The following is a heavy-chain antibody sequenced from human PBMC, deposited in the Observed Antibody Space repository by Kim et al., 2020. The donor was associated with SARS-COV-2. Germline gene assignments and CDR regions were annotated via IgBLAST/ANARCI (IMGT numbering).Heavy chain of an antibody. V-gene: IGHV3-23*01. J-gene: IGHJ4*02. Sequence: GGSLRLSCAASGFTFSSYAMSWVRQAPGKGLEWVSAISGSGGSTYYADSVKGRFTISRDNSKNTLYLQMNSLRAEDTAVYYCAKDGGGYSSSWYYGYWGQGTLVTVSS. D-gene: IGHD6-13*01. CDR1: GFTFSSYA. CDR2: ISGSGGST. CDR3: AKDGGGYSSSWYYGY.